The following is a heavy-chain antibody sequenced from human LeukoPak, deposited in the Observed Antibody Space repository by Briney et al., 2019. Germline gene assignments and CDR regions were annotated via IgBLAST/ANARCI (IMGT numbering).Heavy chain of an antibody. CDR2: IIPIFGTA. CDR1: GGTFSSYA. D-gene: IGHD5-18*01. J-gene: IGHJ4*02. CDR3: ARGRDTAMVTSFDY. V-gene: IGHV1-69*01. Sequence: SVKVSCKASGGTFSSYAISWVRQAPGQGPEWMGGIIPIFGTANYAQKFQDRVTITADESTSTAYMELSSLRSEDTAVYYCARGRDTAMVTSFDYWGQGTLVTVSS.